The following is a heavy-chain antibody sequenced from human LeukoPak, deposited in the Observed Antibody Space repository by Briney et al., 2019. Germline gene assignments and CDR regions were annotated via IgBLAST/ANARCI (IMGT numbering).Heavy chain of an antibody. CDR3: AQIAVVKNAFDI. CDR2: ISSSGSTI. J-gene: IGHJ3*02. CDR1: GFTFSDYH. V-gene: IGHV3-11*01. Sequence: GGSLRLSCAASGFTFSDYHMSWIRQAPGKGLEWVSYISSSGSTIYYADSVKGRFTISRDNAKNSLYLQMNSLRAGDTAVYYCAQIAVVKNAFDIWGQGTMVTVSS. D-gene: IGHD4-23*01.